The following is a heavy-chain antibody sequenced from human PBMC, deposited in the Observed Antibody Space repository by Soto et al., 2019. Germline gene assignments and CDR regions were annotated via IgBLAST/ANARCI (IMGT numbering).Heavy chain of an antibody. CDR2: MNPNSGNT. CDR1: GSTFTSYD. Sequence: QVQLVQSGAEVKKPGASVKVSSHPPGSTFTSYDINWVRQATGQGLEWMGWMNPNSGNTGYAQKFQGRVTMTRNTSISTAYMELSSLRSEDTAVYYCARWPDGYYYYGMDVWGQGTTVTVSS. J-gene: IGHJ6*02. V-gene: IGHV1-8*01. CDR3: ARWPDGYYYYGMDV.